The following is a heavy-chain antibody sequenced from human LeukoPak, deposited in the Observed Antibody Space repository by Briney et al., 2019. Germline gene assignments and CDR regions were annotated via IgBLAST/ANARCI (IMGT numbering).Heavy chain of an antibody. CDR1: GGSISSYY. V-gene: IGHV4-4*07. CDR3: ARDLSGIAVAGSFDY. J-gene: IGHJ4*02. Sequence: SETLSLTCTVSGGSISSYYWSWIRQPAGKGLEWIGRIYISGSTNYNPSLKSRVTMSVDTSKNQFSLKLSSVTAADTAVYYCARDLSGIAVAGSFDYWGQGTLVTVSS. CDR2: IYISGST. D-gene: IGHD6-19*01.